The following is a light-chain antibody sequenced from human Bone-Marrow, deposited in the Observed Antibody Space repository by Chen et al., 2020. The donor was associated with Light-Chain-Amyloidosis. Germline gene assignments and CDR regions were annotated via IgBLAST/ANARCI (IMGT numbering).Light chain of an antibody. CDR2: GAS. CDR3: QQYNNWPPA. Sequence: EIVMTHSPATLSVSPGERATLSCRASQSVSSNLAWYQQKPGQAPRLLIYGASTRATGIPARFSGSGSGTEFTRTSSSLQCEDFAVYYCQQYNNWPPAFGQGTRLEIK. CDR1: QSVSSN. J-gene: IGKJ5*01. V-gene: IGKV3-15*01.